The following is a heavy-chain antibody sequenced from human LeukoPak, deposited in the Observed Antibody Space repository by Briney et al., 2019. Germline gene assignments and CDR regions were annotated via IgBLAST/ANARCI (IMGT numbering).Heavy chain of an antibody. Sequence: GSLRLSCAASGFTFSSYAMHWVRQAPGKGLEWVAVISYDGSNKYYADSVKGRFTISRDNSKNTLYLQMNSLRAEDTAVYYCARWDGVVTYYMDVWGKGTTVTVSS. D-gene: IGHD3-3*01. CDR3: ARWDGVVTYYMDV. CDR1: GFTFSSYA. V-gene: IGHV3-30-3*01. CDR2: ISYDGSNK. J-gene: IGHJ6*03.